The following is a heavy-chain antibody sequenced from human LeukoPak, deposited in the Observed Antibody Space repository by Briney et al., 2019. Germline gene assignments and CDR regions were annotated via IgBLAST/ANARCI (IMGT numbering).Heavy chain of an antibody. D-gene: IGHD2-15*01. V-gene: IGHV4-4*07. CDR2: IYTSGST. J-gene: IGHJ4*02. Sequence: PSETLSLTCTVSGGPISTYYWSWIRQPAGKGLEWIGRIYTSGSTNYNPSLKSRVTMSVDTSTNQFSLNLSSVTAADTAVYYCAREARLVVAATPGCFDYWGQGTLVTVSS. CDR3: AREARLVVAATPGCFDY. CDR1: GGPISTYY.